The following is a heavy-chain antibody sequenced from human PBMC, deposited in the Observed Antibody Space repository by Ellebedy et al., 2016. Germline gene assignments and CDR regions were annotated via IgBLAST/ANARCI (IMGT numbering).Heavy chain of an antibody. CDR1: GYTFTSYG. CDR3: ARDFPITIFVLSYGMDV. J-gene: IGHJ6*02. V-gene: IGHV1-18*04. Sequence: ASVKVSCKASGYTFTSYGISWVRQAPGQGLEWMGWISAYNGNTNYAQKLQGRVTMTTDTSTSTAYMELRSLRSDDTAVYYCARDFPITIFVLSYGMDVWGQGTTVTVSS. CDR2: ISAYNGNT. D-gene: IGHD3-3*01.